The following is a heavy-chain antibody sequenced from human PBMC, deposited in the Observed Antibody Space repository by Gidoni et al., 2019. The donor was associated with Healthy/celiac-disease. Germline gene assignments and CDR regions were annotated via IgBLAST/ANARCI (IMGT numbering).Heavy chain of an antibody. Sequence: EVQLVQSGAEVKKPGESLKISCKGSGYSFTSYWIGWVRQMPGKGLEWMGIIYPGDSDTRYSPSFQGQVTISADKSISTAYLQWSSLKASDTAMYYCARQGYCSGGSCYSGWFDPWGQGTLVTVSS. CDR1: GYSFTSYW. CDR2: IYPGDSDT. J-gene: IGHJ5*02. CDR3: ARQGYCSGGSCYSGWFDP. D-gene: IGHD2-15*01. V-gene: IGHV5-51*01.